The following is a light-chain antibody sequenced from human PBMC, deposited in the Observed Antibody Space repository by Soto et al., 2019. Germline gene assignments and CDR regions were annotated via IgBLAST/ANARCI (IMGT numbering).Light chain of an antibody. CDR2: DAS. J-gene: IGKJ1*01. V-gene: IGKV1-5*01. Sequence: IQLTQSPSSLSASVGDRVTITCRASQSISTWLAWYQQKPGKAPKVLIYDASNLESGVPSRFSGSGSGTEFTLTISRLQPDDFATYYCQQYSSYWTFGQGTKVDIK. CDR3: QQYSSYWT. CDR1: QSISTW.